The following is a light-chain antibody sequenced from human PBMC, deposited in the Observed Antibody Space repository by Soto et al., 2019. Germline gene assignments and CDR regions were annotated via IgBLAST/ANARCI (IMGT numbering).Light chain of an antibody. J-gene: IGKJ2*01. CDR2: GAS. Sequence: EMVLTQSPGTLSLSPGERATLSCRASQSVSSSYLAWYQQKPGQAPSLLIYGASIRATGIPDRFSGSGSGTDFTLTISRLEPEDFAVYYCQQYGSSPYTFGQETKLEIK. CDR1: QSVSSSY. CDR3: QQYGSSPYT. V-gene: IGKV3-20*01.